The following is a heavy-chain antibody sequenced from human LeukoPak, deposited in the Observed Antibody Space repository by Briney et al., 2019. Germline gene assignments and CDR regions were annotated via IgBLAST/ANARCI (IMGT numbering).Heavy chain of an antibody. CDR3: ARAEVLPDYFDNSGAFDY. D-gene: IGHD3-22*01. J-gene: IGHJ4*02. CDR1: GGSISSYY. CDR2: IYTSGST. Sequence: SETLSLTCTVSGGSISSYYWSWIRQPAGKGLEWIGRIYTSGSTNYNPSLKSRVTMPVDTSKNQFSLKLSSVTAADTAVYYCARAEVLPDYFDNSGAFDYWGQGTLVTVSS. V-gene: IGHV4-4*07.